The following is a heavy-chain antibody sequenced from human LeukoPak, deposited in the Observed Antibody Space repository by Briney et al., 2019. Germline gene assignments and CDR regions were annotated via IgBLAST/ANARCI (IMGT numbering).Heavy chain of an antibody. CDR2: IYYSGST. Sequence: SQTLSLTCTVSGVSISSGDYYWSWIRQPPGKGLEYIGYIYYSGSTYYNPSLKSRITISVDTSKNQFSLKLSSVTAADTAVYYCARAAYYGSGSNYFDYWGQGTLVTVSS. J-gene: IGHJ4*02. V-gene: IGHV4-30-4*01. CDR3: ARAAYYGSGSNYFDY. D-gene: IGHD3-10*01. CDR1: GVSISSGDYY.